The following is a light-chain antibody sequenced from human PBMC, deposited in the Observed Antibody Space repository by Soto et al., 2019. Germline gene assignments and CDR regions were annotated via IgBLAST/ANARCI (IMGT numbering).Light chain of an antibody. CDR1: SSDVGGYNY. V-gene: IGLV2-8*01. J-gene: IGLJ1*01. CDR2: DVS. Sequence: QSVLTQPPSASGSPGQSVTISCTGTSSDVGGYNYVSWYQQHPGKAPKLIIYDVSQRPSGVPHRFSGSKSGNTASLTVSGLQVDDEADYYCSSYAGSDNRYVFGSGTKV. CDR3: SSYAGSDNRYV.